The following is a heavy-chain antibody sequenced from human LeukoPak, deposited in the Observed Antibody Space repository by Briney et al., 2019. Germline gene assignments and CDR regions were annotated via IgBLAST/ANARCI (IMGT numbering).Heavy chain of an antibody. CDR1: GGTFSSYA. Sequence: SVKVSCKASGGTFSSYAISWVRQAPGHGLEWMGRIIPILGIANYAQKFQGRVTITADKSTSTAYMELSSLRSEDTAVYYCASSTYYYGSGRYQSNWFDPWGQGTLVTVSS. D-gene: IGHD3-10*01. V-gene: IGHV1-69*04. CDR2: IIPILGIA. J-gene: IGHJ5*02. CDR3: ASSTYYYGSGRYQSNWFDP.